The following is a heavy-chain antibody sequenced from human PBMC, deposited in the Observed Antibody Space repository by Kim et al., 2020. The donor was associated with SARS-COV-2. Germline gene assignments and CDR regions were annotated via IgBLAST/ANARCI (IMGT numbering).Heavy chain of an antibody. V-gene: IGHV3-30*04. CDR3: ARGKGSSWPSDAFDI. D-gene: IGHD6-13*01. CDR2: ISYDGGNK. CDR1: GFTFSSYA. J-gene: IGHJ3*02. Sequence: GGSLRLSCAASGFTFSSYAMHWVRQAPGKGLEWVAVISYDGGNKFYEDSVEGRFTISRDNSKNTLYLQMNSLRAEDTAMYYCARGKGSSWPSDAFDIWGQGTMVTVSS.